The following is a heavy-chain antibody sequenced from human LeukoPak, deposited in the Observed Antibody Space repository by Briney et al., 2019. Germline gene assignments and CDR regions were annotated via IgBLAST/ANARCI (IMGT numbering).Heavy chain of an antibody. CDR2: IIPIFGTA. CDR1: GGTFSSYA. J-gene: IGHJ4*02. Sequence: SVKVSCKASGGTFSSYAISWVRQAPGQGLEWMGGIIPIFGTANYAQKFQGRVTITADKSTSTAYMELSSLRSEDTAVYHCASRGGFGELLDLDYWGQGTLVTVSS. CDR3: ASRGGFGELLDLDY. D-gene: IGHD3-10*01. V-gene: IGHV1-69*06.